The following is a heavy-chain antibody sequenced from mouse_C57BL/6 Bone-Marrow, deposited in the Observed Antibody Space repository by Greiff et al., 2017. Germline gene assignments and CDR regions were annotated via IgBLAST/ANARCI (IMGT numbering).Heavy chain of an antibody. V-gene: IGHV1-75*01. Sequence: QVQLKESGPELVKPGASVKISCKASGYTFTDYYINWVKQRPGQGLEWIGWIFPGSGSTYYNEKFKGKATLTVDKSSSTAYMLLSSLTSEDSAVYFCEREYYGSSGYAMDYWGQGTSVTVSS. CDR2: IFPGSGST. D-gene: IGHD1-1*01. J-gene: IGHJ4*01. CDR1: GYTFTDYY. CDR3: EREYYGSSGYAMDY.